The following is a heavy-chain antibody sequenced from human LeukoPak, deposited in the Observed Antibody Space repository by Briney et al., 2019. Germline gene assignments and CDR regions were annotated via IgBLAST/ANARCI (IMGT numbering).Heavy chain of an antibody. D-gene: IGHD4-11*01. Sequence: ASVKVSCKASGYTFTSYYMHWVRQVPGQGLEWMGIINPSGGSTSYAQKFQGRVTMTRDTSTSTVYMELSSLRSEDTAVYYCARALYSNYEDYWGQGTLVTVSS. CDR3: ARALYSNYEDY. V-gene: IGHV1-46*01. J-gene: IGHJ4*02. CDR2: INPSGGST. CDR1: GYTFTSYY.